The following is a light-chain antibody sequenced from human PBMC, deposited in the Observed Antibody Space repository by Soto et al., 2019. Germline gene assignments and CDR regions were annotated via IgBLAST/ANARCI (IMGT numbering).Light chain of an antibody. J-gene: IGKJ1*01. CDR3: QQYGRLPRT. Sequence: EIVCTQSPGTLSLSTGERATLSCRASQSVDSNYLAWYQQKPGQAPRLLIYGVSSRVTGIPDRFSGSGSGTDFALTISRLDPEDFAVYYCQQYGRLPRTFGQGTKVDIK. V-gene: IGKV3-20*01. CDR1: QSVDSNY. CDR2: GVS.